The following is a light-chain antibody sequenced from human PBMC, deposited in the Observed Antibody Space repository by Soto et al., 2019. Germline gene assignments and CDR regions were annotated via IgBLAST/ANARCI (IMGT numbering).Light chain of an antibody. J-gene: IGLJ3*02. Sequence: QPVLTQSSSASASLGSSVKLTCTLSSGHSSYIIAWHQQQPGKAPRYLMKLEGSGSYNKGSGVPDRFSGSSSGAERYLTITNLQFEDEASYSCEPWDSNTHTVFGGGTKLTVL. V-gene: IGLV4-60*02. CDR2: LEGSGSY. CDR3: EPWDSNTHTV. CDR1: SGHSSYI.